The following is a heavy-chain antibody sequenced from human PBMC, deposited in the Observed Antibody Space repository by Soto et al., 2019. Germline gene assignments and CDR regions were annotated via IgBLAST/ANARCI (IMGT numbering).Heavy chain of an antibody. CDR2: INPIIGKA. CDR1: GGTFSSYA. CDR3: TREGSAPYYYYGMDA. Sequence: ASVKVSCKASGGTFSSYAISWVRQAPGQGLEWMGGINPIIGKANYAQKIQGRVMITADKSTSTAYMEMRSLRSEDTAIYYCTREGSAPYYYYGMDAWGQGTTVTVSS. V-gene: IGHV1-69*10. J-gene: IGHJ6*02. D-gene: IGHD3-10*01.